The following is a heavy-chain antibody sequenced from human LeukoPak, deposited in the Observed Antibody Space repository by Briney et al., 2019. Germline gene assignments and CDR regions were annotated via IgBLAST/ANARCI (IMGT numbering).Heavy chain of an antibody. CDR1: GGSMSSYY. J-gene: IGHJ3*02. Sequence: SETLSLTCTVSGGSMSSYYWSWIRQPPGKGLEWIGHIFYSGSSKYNPSLKSRVIISIDRANNHFSLKLTSVTAADTAVYYCARDPSTGPLNAFDIWGQGTVVTVSS. CDR3: ARDPSTGPLNAFDI. D-gene: IGHD3-10*01. V-gene: IGHV4-59*13. CDR2: IFYSGSS.